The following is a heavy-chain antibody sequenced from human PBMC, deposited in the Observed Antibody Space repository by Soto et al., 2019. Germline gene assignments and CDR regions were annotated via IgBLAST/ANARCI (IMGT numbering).Heavy chain of an antibody. D-gene: IGHD3-3*01. V-gene: IGHV3-15*01. CDR2: IKSKTDGGTT. CDR1: GFTFSNAW. CDR3: ARDQAKTRFGVVIMYAYDY. Sequence: EVQLVESGGGLVKPGGSLRLSCAASGFTFSNAWMSWVRQAPGKGLEWVGRIKSKTDGGTTDYAAPVKGRFTISRDPSKHTLYLQMNSLRDEDTAVYYCARDQAKTRFGVVIMYAYDYWGQGTLVTVSS. J-gene: IGHJ4*02.